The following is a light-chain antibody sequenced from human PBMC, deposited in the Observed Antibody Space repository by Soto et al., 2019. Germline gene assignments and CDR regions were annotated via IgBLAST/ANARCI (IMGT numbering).Light chain of an antibody. CDR2: EAS. Sequence: DIQMPQSPSTLSGSVGDSFTITSRASQGISRYLAWYPQKPGKAHKLRIQEASSLESRVPSRCSGSGYGTEVTLTISSLQPDDFATYYGQQYNTYSYTFGQGTKVEN. CDR1: QGISRY. V-gene: IGKV1-5*03. CDR3: QQYNTYSYT. J-gene: IGKJ2*01.